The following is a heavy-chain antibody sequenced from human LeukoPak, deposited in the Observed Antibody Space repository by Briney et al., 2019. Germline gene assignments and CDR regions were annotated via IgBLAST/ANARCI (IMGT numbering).Heavy chain of an antibody. CDR2: ISGSSTYI. J-gene: IGHJ3*02. V-gene: IGHV3-21*06. CDR1: GFTFSSYS. CDR3: ARDFGRYFDYLLYPHAFVI. D-gene: IGHD3-9*01. Sequence: GGSLRLSCAASGFTFSSYSMNWVRQAPGKGLEWVASISGSSTYIYYADSVKGRFTISRDNAKNALYLQLNSLRAEDTAVYYCARDFGRYFDYLLYPHAFVIWGQGTMVTVSS.